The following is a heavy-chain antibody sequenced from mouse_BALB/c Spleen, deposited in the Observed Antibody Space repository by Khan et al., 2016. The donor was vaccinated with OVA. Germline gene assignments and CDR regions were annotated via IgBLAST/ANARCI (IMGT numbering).Heavy chain of an antibody. V-gene: IGHV1-77*01. D-gene: IGHD4-1*01. CDR2: IYPGSDGT. CDR3: ARARWDVFAY. CDR1: GYTFTDYV. J-gene: IGHJ3*01. Sequence: QVQLQQSGPELVKPGASVKMSCKASGYTFTDYVMNWVKQRTGQGLEWIGQIYPGSDGTYYNEKFKGKATLTADRSSSTAYMQLSSLTSEDSAVYFCARARWDVFAYWGQGTLVTVSA.